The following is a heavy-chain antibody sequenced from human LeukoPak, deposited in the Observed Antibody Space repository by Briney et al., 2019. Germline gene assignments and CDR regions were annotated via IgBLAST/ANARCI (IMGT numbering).Heavy chain of an antibody. CDR3: ATRLRVADAFDI. CDR2: IYNGGAT. D-gene: IGHD3-22*01. J-gene: IGHJ3*02. CDR1: GFTFSSYA. Sequence: GGSLRLSCAASGFTFSSYAMHWVRRAPGKGLEWVSVIYNGGATYYADSLKGRFTISRDNFEYTLYLQMNSLRAEDTAVYYCATRLRVADAFDIWGRGTMVTVSS. V-gene: IGHV3-53*01.